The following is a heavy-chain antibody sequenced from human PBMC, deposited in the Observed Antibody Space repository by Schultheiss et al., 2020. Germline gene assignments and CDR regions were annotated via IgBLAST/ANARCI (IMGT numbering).Heavy chain of an antibody. CDR3: ARAYYDSSGDYWFDP. V-gene: IGHV4-61*05. D-gene: IGHD3-22*01. CDR1: GGSISSSSYY. Sequence: SETLSLTCTVSGGSISSSSYYWGWIRQPPGKGLVWIGYIYYSGSTNYNPSLKSRVTISVDTSKNQFSLKLSSVTAADTAVYYCARAYYDSSGDYWFDPWGQGTLVTVSS. J-gene: IGHJ5*02. CDR2: IYYSGST.